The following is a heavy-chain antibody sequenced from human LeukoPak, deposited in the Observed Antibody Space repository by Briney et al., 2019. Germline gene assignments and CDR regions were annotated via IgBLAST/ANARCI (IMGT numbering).Heavy chain of an antibody. D-gene: IGHD2-2*01. CDR1: GFTFSSYA. V-gene: IGHV3-23*01. Sequence: GGSLRLSCAASGFTFSSYAMSWIRQAPGKGLEWVSAISGSGGSTYCADSVKGRFTISRDNSKNTLYLQMNSLRAEDTAVYYCARVDCSSTSCPYYYGMDVWGKGTTVTVSS. CDR2: ISGSGGST. J-gene: IGHJ6*04. CDR3: ARVDCSSTSCPYYYGMDV.